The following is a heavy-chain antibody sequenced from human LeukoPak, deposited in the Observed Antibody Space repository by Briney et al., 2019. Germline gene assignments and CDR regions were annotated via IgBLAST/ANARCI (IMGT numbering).Heavy chain of an antibody. CDR2: IYYSGST. V-gene: IGHV4-39*07. D-gene: IGHD3-10*01. CDR1: GGSISSSSYY. CDR3: ARDITMVRGVIAFDI. J-gene: IGHJ3*02. Sequence: PSGTLSLTCTVSGGSISSSSYYWGWIRRPPGKGLEWIGSIYYSGSTYYNPSLKSRVTISVDTSKNQFSLKLSSVTAADTAVYYCARDITMVRGVIAFDIWGQGTMVTVSS.